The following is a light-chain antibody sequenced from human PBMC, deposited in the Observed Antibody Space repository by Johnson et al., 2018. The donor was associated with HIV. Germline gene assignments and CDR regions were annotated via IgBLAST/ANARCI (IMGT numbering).Light chain of an antibody. CDR1: SSNIENDY. Sequence: QSVLTQPPSVSAAPGEKVNISCSGSSSNIENDYVSWYQQLPGTAPKLHIYDNNKRPSGIPDRFSGSKSGTSATLGITGLQTGDEGDYFCGAWDSTLNAYVFGTGTKVTVL. CDR3: GAWDSTLNAYV. V-gene: IGLV1-51*01. CDR2: DNN. J-gene: IGLJ1*01.